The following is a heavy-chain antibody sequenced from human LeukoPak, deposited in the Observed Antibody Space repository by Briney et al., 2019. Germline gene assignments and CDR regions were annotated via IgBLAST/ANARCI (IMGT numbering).Heavy chain of an antibody. V-gene: IGHV1-18*01. CDR3: ARDQDYYDSSGHFAFDI. CDR1: GYTFTKYG. J-gene: IGHJ3*02. Sequence: GASVKVSCKASGYTFTKYGISWVRQAPGQGLEWMAWISTYNGNTDYAQKFQGRVTMTTDTSTSTAYMELRSLRSDDTAVYYCARDQDYYDSSGHFAFDIWGQGTMVTVSS. CDR2: ISTYNGNT. D-gene: IGHD3-22*01.